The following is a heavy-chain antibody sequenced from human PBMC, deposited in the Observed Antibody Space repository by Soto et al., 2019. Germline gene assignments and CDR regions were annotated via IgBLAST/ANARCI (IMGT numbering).Heavy chain of an antibody. CDR1: GGSISSGGYS. CDR3: ARGYCISTSCYRNWFDP. CDR2: IYHSGST. Sequence: QMQLQESGSGLVKPSQTLSLTCAVSGGSISSGGYSWSWIRQPPGKGLEWIGYIYHSGSTYYNPSLKSRVTISVDRSKNQFSLKLSSVTAADTAVYYCARGYCISTSCYRNWFDPWGQGTLVTVSS. D-gene: IGHD2-2*02. J-gene: IGHJ5*02. V-gene: IGHV4-30-2*01.